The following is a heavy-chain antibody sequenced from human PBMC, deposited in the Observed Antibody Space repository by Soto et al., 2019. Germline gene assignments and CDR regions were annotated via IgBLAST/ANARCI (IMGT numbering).Heavy chain of an antibody. V-gene: IGHV1-18*04. CDR3: ARDPPVVATEDY. J-gene: IGHJ4*02. CDR2: ISAYNGNT. CDR1: GYTFTSYG. D-gene: IGHD5-12*01. Sequence: GASVKVACKASGYTFTSYGISWVRQAPGQGLEWMGWISAYNGNTNYGQKLQGRVTMTTDTSTSTAYMELRTLRSDDTAVYYCARDPPVVATEDYWGQGTLVTVSS.